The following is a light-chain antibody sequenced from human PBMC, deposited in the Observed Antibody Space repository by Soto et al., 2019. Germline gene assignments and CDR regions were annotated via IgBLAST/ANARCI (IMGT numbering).Light chain of an antibody. Sequence: QSVLTQPRSVSGSPGQSVTISCTGTISDVGDYDYVSWYQQHPGKAPKLIIYDVYKRSSGVPDRFSGSKSGNTASLTISGLQAEDEADYYCCSSGGSPTYVFGTGTKVTVL. J-gene: IGLJ1*01. CDR2: DVY. V-gene: IGLV2-11*01. CDR3: CSSGGSPTYV. CDR1: ISDVGDYDY.